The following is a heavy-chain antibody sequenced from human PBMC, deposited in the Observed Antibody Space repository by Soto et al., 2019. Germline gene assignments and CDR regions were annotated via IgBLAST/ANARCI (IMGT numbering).Heavy chain of an antibody. CDR3: ARGEYSGYAAGLSLWYYGMDV. J-gene: IGHJ6*02. D-gene: IGHD5-12*01. V-gene: IGHV1-69*02. CDR1: GGPFSSYT. Sequence: PVRVFCNAPGGPFSSYTISWVRQAPGQGLEWMGRIIPILGIANYAQKFQCRVTITADKSTSTAYMELSSLRSEDTVVYYCARGEYSGYAAGLSLWYYGMDVWG. CDR2: IIPILGIA.